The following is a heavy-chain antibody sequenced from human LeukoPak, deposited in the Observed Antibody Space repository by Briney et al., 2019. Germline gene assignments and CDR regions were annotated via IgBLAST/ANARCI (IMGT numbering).Heavy chain of an antibody. Sequence: SVKVSCKASGGTFSSYAISWVRQAPGQGLEWMGGIIPIFGTANYAQKFQGGVTITADESTSTAYMELSSLRSEDTAVYYCASCGGDCYLAMVYFDYWGQGTLVTVSS. J-gene: IGHJ4*02. CDR2: IIPIFGTA. V-gene: IGHV1-69*01. CDR3: ASCGGDCYLAMVYFDY. CDR1: GGTFSSYA. D-gene: IGHD2-21*02.